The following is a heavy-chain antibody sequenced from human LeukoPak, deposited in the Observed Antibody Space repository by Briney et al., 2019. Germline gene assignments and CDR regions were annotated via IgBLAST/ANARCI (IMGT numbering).Heavy chain of an antibody. CDR3: VKKTPEGSFDY. J-gene: IGHJ4*02. CDR2: ISSSSSTI. Sequence: GSLRLSCAASGFTFSSYSMNWVCQAPGKGLEWVSYISSSSSTIYYADSVKGRFTISRDNSKNTLYLQMNSLRAEDTAVYYCVKKTPEGSFDYWGQGTLVTVSS. V-gene: IGHV3-48*01. CDR1: GFTFSSYS. D-gene: IGHD1-14*01.